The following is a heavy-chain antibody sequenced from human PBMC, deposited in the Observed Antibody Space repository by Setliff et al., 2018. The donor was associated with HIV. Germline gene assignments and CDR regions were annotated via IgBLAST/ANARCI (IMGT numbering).Heavy chain of an antibody. Sequence: SVKVSCKASGGTFSSYVISWVRQAPGQGPEWMGGIIPMYGVTNYAQKFQGRVTITTDESTSTAYMVLSSLRSEDTAVYYCALPYCSGGNCWSSASLPPAGWFDPWGQGTLVTVSS. CDR3: ALPYCSGGNCWSSASLPPAGWFDP. CDR2: IIPMYGVT. V-gene: IGHV1-69*05. J-gene: IGHJ5*02. D-gene: IGHD2-15*01. CDR1: GGTFSSYV.